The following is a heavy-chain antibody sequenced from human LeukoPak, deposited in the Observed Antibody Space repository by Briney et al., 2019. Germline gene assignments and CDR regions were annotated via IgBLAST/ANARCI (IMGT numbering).Heavy chain of an antibody. CDR2: IYYSGST. CDR3: ARRYSSGWYLDY. V-gene: IGHV4-30-4*01. J-gene: IGHJ4*02. CDR1: GWSISSGDYY. Sequence: PSQTLSLTCTVSGWSISSGDYYWSWIRQPPGKGLEWIGYIYYSGSTYYNPSLKSRVTISVDTSKNQFSLKVSSVTAADTAVYYCARRYSSGWYLDYWGQGTLVTVSS. D-gene: IGHD6-19*01.